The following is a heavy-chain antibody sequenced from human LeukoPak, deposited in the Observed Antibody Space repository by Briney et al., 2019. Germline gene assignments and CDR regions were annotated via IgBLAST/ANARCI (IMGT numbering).Heavy chain of an antibody. J-gene: IGHJ6*02. V-gene: IGHV1-46*01. CDR1: GGTFSSYA. D-gene: IGHD6-6*01. CDR2: INPSGGST. CDR3: ARGAPYSSSFWVYYYYGMDV. Sequence: GASVKVSCKASGGTFSSYAISWVRQAPGQGLEWMGIINPSGGSTSYAQKFQGRVTMTRDTSTSTVYMELSSLRSEDTAVYYCARGAPYSSSFWVYYYYGMDVWGQGTTVTVSS.